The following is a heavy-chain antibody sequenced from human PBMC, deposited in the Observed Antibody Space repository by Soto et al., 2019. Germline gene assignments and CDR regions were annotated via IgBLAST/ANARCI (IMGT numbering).Heavy chain of an antibody. CDR1: SGSISTSNW. Sequence: PSETLSLTSAVSSGSISTSNWWSWVRQPPGKGVEWIGEIYHSGSTNYNPSLKSRVTISVDKSENQFSLKLSSVTAADTAVYYCAGQITGTNGFDYWGQGTLVTVSS. V-gene: IGHV4-4*02. J-gene: IGHJ4*02. CDR3: AGQITGTNGFDY. D-gene: IGHD1-7*01. CDR2: IYHSGST.